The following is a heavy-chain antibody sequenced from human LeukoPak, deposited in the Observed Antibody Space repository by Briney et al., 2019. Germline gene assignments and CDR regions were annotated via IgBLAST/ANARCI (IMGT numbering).Heavy chain of an antibody. J-gene: IGHJ4*02. CDR2: TYNRSKWFS. CDR1: GDSFYSNSAA. V-gene: IGHV6-1*01. CDR3: AREADYGGKSAEFDQ. D-gene: IGHD4-23*01. Sequence: SQTLSLTCAISGDSFYSNSAAWTWIRQSPSRGLEWLGWTYNRSKWFSDYAVSVESRITINPNTSKNQFTLQLSPVIPEDTAVYYCAREADYGGKSAEFDQWGQGTLVTVSS.